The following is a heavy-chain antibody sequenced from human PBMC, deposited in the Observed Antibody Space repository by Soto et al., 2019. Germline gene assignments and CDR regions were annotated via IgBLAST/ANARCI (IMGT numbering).Heavy chain of an antibody. CDR2: ISSDGTNK. CDR3: AKLRSSTWTQYAFDI. D-gene: IGHD6-13*01. Sequence: VGSLRLSCAASGFTFSSYGMHWVRQAPGKGLEWVTVISSDGTNKYYADSVKGRFTISRDNSKNTLYLQVNSLRAEDTAVYYCAKLRSSTWTQYAFDIWGYGTMVTVSS. J-gene: IGHJ3*02. V-gene: IGHV3-30*18. CDR1: GFTFSSYG.